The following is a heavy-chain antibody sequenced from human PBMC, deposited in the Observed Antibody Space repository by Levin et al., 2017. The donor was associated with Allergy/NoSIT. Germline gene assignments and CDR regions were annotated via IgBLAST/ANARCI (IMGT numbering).Heavy chain of an antibody. J-gene: IGHJ3*02. D-gene: IGHD6-13*01. CDR3: AVIAAAITDAFDI. V-gene: IGHV3-74*01. CDR1: GFTFSSYW. Sequence: ASVKVSCAASGFTFSSYWMHWVRQAPGKGLVGVSRINSDGSSTSYADSVKGRFTISRDNAKNTLYLQMNSLRAEDTAVYYCAVIAAAITDAFDIWGQGTMVTVSS. CDR2: INSDGSST.